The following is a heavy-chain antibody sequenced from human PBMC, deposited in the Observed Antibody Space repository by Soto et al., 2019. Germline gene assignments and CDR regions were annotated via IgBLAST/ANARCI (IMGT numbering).Heavy chain of an antibody. J-gene: IGHJ4*02. CDR3: ARVGSSGWYYFDY. CDR1: GFTFSSYE. D-gene: IGHD6-19*01. CDR2: ISSSGSTI. V-gene: IGHV3-48*03. Sequence: GSLRLSCAASGFTFSSYEMNWVRQAPGKGLEWVSYISSSGSTIYYADSVKGRFTISRDNAKNSLYLQMNSLRAEDTAVYYCARVGSSGWYYFDYWGQGALVTVSS.